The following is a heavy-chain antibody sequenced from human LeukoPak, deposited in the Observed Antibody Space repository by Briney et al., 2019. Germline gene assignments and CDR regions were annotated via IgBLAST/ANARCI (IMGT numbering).Heavy chain of an antibody. CDR3: AKVGPGYTFNYFYMDV. D-gene: IGHD5-18*01. CDR2: ISYDGSNP. V-gene: IGHV3-30*18. CDR1: GFTFSDSA. J-gene: IGHJ6*03. Sequence: GTSLRLSCVASGFTFSDSAMHWVRQSPDKGLEWLAAISYDGSNPYYADFVKGRLIISRDNSKNTLFLQLNSLRVEDTALYYCAKVGPGYTFNYFYMDVWGKGTTVIVSS.